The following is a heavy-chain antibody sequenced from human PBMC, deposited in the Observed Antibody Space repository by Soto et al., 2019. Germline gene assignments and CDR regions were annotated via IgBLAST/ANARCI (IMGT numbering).Heavy chain of an antibody. D-gene: IGHD7-27*01. CDR1: GYSISSGYY. Sequence: QVQLQESGPGLVKPSETLSLTCAVSGYSISSGYYWGWIRQPPGKGLEWIASIYHTGSTYYNPSLKSRVTISVDTSKNQFSLKLSSVTAADTAVYYCARDWGVGLGKGDYWGQGTLVTVSS. V-gene: IGHV4-38-2*02. CDR3: ARDWGVGLGKGDY. CDR2: IYHTGST. J-gene: IGHJ4*02.